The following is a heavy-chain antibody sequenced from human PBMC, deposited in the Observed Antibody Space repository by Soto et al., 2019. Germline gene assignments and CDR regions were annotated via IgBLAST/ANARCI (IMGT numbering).Heavy chain of an antibody. V-gene: IGHV4-4*07. CDR2: IYTSGST. Sequence: SETLSLTCTVSGGSISSYYWSWIRQPAGKGLEWIGRIYTSGSTNYNPSLKSRVTMSVDTSKNQFSLKLSSVTAADTAVYYCARDRIAAAGTLDKGFDPGAQAPLVSF. D-gene: IGHD6-13*01. CDR3: ARDRIAAAGTLDKGFDP. CDR1: GGSISSYY. J-gene: IGHJ5*02.